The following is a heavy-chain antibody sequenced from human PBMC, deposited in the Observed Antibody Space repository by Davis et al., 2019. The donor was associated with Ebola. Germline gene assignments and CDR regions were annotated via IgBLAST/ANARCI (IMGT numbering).Heavy chain of an antibody. CDR1: GFTFTSYA. D-gene: IGHD3-22*01. V-gene: IGHV3-30-3*01. CDR3: ARPFSGYLNWYFDL. CDR2: ISNDGSSR. Sequence: GESLKISCAASGFTFTSYAMHWVRQAPGKGLEWVTVISNDGSSRYYADSVKGRFTISRDNSKNTLYLQMNSLRAEDTAVYYCARPFSGYLNWYFDLCGRGTLVTVSS. J-gene: IGHJ2*01.